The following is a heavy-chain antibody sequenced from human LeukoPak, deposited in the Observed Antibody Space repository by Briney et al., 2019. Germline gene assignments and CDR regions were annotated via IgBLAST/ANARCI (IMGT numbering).Heavy chain of an antibody. J-gene: IGHJ4*02. D-gene: IGHD2-15*01. Sequence: ASVKVSCKASDYTLIDYDISWVRPAPGQGLEWMGVINPSGGSTSYAQKFQGRITMSRDTSTSTVYMELSSLRSEDTAVYYCARARGTVLAAIVLDYWGQGTLVTVSS. CDR3: ARARGTVLAAIVLDY. CDR2: INPSGGST. CDR1: DYTLIDYD. V-gene: IGHV1-46*01.